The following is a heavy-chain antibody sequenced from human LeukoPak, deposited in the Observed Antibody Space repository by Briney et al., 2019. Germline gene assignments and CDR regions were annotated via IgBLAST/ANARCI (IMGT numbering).Heavy chain of an antibody. V-gene: IGHV4-61*02. CDR3: AREGHYYYDSSGYLTHFDY. J-gene: IGHJ4*02. CDR2: IYTSGST. CDR1: GGSISSGSYY. Sequence: SQTLSLTCTVSGGSISSGSYYWSWIRQPAGKGLEWIGRIYTSGSTNYNPSLKSRVTISVDTSKNQFSLKLSSMTAADTAVYYCAREGHYYYDSSGYLTHFDYWGQGTLVTVSS. D-gene: IGHD3-22*01.